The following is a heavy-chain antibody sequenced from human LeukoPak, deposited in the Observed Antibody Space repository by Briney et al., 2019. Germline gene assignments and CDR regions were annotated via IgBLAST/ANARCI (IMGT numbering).Heavy chain of an antibody. CDR2: ISAYNGNT. V-gene: IGHV1-18*01. CDR1: GYTFTSYG. Sequence: ASVKVSCKASGYTFTSYGISWVRQAPGQGLEWMGWISAYNGNTNYAQKLQGRVTMTTDTSTSTAYMELSRLRSDDTAVYYCAREDSSGSYLSPLDYWGQGTLVTVSS. D-gene: IGHD1-26*01. CDR3: AREDSSGSYLSPLDY. J-gene: IGHJ4*02.